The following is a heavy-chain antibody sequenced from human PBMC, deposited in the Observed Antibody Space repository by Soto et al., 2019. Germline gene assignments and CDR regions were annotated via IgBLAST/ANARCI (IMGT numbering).Heavy chain of an antibody. J-gene: IGHJ4*02. CDR1: GYTFMSHV. CDR2: VNGGNGYA. V-gene: IGHV1-3*01. Sequence: QVQLVQPGAEVKEPGSSVKVSCRASGYTFMSHVMHWVRQAPGQRLEWMGWVNGGNGYAKYSQNFKDRVTITRDTSPTTAYMDLSRLTPEDTAVYYCARTSGIRGPSGDLDYWGQETLVPVSS. CDR3: ARTSGIRGPSGDLDY. D-gene: IGHD6-13*01.